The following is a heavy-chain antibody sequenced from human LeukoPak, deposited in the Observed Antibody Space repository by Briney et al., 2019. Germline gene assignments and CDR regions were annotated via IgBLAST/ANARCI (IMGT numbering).Heavy chain of an antibody. CDR2: INTNTGNP. J-gene: IGHJ3*02. CDR1: GYTFTSYA. Sequence: ASVKVSCKASGYTFTSYAMNWVRQAPGQGLEWMGWINTNTGNPTYAQGFTGRLVFSLDTSVSTAYLQISSLKAEDTAVYYCARPIKGLRYFDWLLQDAFDIWGQGTMVTVSS. D-gene: IGHD3-9*01. CDR3: ARPIKGLRYFDWLLQDAFDI. V-gene: IGHV7-4-1*02.